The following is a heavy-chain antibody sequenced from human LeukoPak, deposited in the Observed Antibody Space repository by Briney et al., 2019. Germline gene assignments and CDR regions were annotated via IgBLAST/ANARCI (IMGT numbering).Heavy chain of an antibody. CDR3: GRHVLRHSYGSSCYYHDAFDI. J-gene: IGHJ3*02. D-gene: IGHD3-22*01. CDR2: VRSKANNYAT. CDR1: GFTFSGSG. V-gene: IGHV3-73*01. Sequence: GGSLRLSCAASGFTFSGSGMHWVRQASGKGLEWVCRVRSKANNYATAYVASVKGRFTISRDDSKNTAYMQMNNLKTEDTAVYYCGRHVLRHSYGSSCYYHDAFDIWGQGRMVSVSS.